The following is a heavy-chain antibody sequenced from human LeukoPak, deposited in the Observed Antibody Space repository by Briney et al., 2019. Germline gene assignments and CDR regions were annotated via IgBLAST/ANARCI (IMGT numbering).Heavy chain of an antibody. CDR3: ARAVSVSWFDP. Sequence: SETLSLTCTVSGGSVSSGSYYWSWIWQPPGKGLEWIGYIYYSGSTNYNPSLKSRVTISVDTSKNQFSLKLSSVTAADTAVYYCARAVSVSWFDPWGQGTLVTVSS. CDR1: GGSVSSGSYY. CDR2: IYYSGST. J-gene: IGHJ5*02. V-gene: IGHV4-61*01. D-gene: IGHD5/OR15-5a*01.